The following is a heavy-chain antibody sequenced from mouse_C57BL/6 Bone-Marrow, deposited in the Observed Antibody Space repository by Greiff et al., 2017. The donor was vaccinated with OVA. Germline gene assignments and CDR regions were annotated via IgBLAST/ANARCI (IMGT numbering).Heavy chain of an antibody. J-gene: IGHJ2*01. V-gene: IGHV7-1*01. CDR1: GFTFSDFY. Sequence: EVMLVESGGGLVQSGRSLRLSCATSGFTFSDFYMEWVRQAPGKGLEWIAASRNKANDYTTEYSASVKGRFIVSRDTSQSILYLQMNALRAEDTAIYYCARDDGYYGVFDYWGQGTTLTVSS. CDR2: SRNKANDYTT. D-gene: IGHD2-3*01. CDR3: ARDDGYYGVFDY.